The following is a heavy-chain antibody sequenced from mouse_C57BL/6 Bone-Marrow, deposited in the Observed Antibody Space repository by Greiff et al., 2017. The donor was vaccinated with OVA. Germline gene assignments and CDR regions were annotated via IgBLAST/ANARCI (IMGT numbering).Heavy chain of an antibody. Sequence: VQVVESGAELARPGASVKLSCKASGYTFTSYGISWVKQRTGQGLEWIGEIYPRSGNTYYNEKFKGKATLTADKSSSTAYMELRSLTSEDSAVYFCARLRRGVFAYWGQGTLVTVSA. J-gene: IGHJ3*01. D-gene: IGHD2-4*01. CDR1: GYTFTSYG. V-gene: IGHV1-81*01. CDR2: IYPRSGNT. CDR3: ARLRRGVFAY.